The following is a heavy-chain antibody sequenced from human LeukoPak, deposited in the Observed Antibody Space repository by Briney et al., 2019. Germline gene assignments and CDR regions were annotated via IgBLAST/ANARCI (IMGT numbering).Heavy chain of an antibody. J-gene: IGHJ4*02. V-gene: IGHV4-39*01. Sequence: PSETLSLTCTVSGGSISSSSYYWGWIRQPPGKGLEWIGSIYYSGSTYYNPSLKSRVTISVDTSKNQFSLKLSSVTAADTAVYYCARGGGITMIVVVITPYFDYWGQGTLVTVSS. CDR3: ARGGGITMIVVVITPYFDY. D-gene: IGHD3-22*01. CDR2: IYYSGST. CDR1: GGSISSSSYY.